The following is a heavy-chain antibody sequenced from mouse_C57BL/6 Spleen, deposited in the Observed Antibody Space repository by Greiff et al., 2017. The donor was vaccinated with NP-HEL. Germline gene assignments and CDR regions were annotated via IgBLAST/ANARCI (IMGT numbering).Heavy chain of an antibody. CDR3: TTGNYYFDY. CDR2: IDPENGDT. Sequence: VQLQQSGAELVRPGASVKLSCTASGFNIKDDYMHWVKQRPEQGLEWIGWIDPENGDTEYASKFQGKATITADTSSNTAYLQRSSLTSEDTAVYYCTTGNYYFDYWGQGTTLTVSS. CDR1: GFNIKDDY. D-gene: IGHD2-1*01. J-gene: IGHJ2*01. V-gene: IGHV14-4*01.